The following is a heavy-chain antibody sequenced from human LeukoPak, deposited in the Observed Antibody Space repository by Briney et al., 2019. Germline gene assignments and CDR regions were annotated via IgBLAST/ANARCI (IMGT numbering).Heavy chain of an antibody. CDR2: ISNSGSLK. Sequence: PGGSLRLSCAASGFTFSDHYMSWFRQAPGKGLEWVSYISNSGSLKYYADSVKGRFTISRDNAKNSLYLQMDSLRAEETAVYYCARNEGSFWGQGTLVTVSS. D-gene: IGHD1-26*01. J-gene: IGHJ4*02. CDR1: GFTFSDHY. V-gene: IGHV3-11*01. CDR3: ARNEGSF.